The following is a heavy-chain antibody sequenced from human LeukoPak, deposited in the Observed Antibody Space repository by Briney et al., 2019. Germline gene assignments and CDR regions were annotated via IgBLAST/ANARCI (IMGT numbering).Heavy chain of an antibody. Sequence: GGSLRLSCAGSGFTFSNYVMTWVRQAPGKGLEWVSSISSGGRNTYYADSVKGRFTTSRDNSKNTLFVQMNSLRGDDTAVYYCAKESAAGKRRYFQYYGMDAWGQGTTVTVSS. CDR1: GFTFSNYV. V-gene: IGHV3-23*01. CDR2: ISSGGRNT. J-gene: IGHJ6*02. D-gene: IGHD6-13*01. CDR3: AKESAAGKRRYFQYYGMDA.